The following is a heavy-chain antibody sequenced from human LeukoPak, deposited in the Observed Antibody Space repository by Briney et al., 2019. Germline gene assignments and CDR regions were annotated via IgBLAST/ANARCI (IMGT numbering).Heavy chain of an antibody. J-gene: IGHJ4*02. V-gene: IGHV3-23*01. D-gene: IGHD3-22*01. Sequence: PGGSLRLSCAACGFTFSSYAMSWVRQAPGKGLEWVSAISGSGGSTYYADSVKGRFTISRDNSKNTLYPQMNSLRAEDTAVYYCAKDARSYYASSGYYSDYWGQGTLVTVSS. CDR1: GFTFSSYA. CDR2: ISGSGGST. CDR3: AKDARSYYASSGYYSDY.